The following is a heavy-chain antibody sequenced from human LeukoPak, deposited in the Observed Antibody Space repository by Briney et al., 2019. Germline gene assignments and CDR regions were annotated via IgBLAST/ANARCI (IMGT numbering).Heavy chain of an antibody. J-gene: IGHJ3*02. CDR1: GFSFSSYA. V-gene: IGHV3-30*04. CDR3: AKEGGIDPGAFDI. CDR2: ISYEGRDK. D-gene: IGHD3-16*01. Sequence: PGGSLRLFCAASGFSFSSYAMHWVRQAPGEGLEWVAFISYEGRDKFYAGSVKGRFTISRDNSKNTLYLEMNSLRTEDTAVYYCAKEGGIDPGAFDIWGQGTMVTVSS.